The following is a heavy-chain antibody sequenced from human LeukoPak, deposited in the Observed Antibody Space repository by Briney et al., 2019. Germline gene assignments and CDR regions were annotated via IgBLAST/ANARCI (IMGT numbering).Heavy chain of an antibody. D-gene: IGHD6-19*01. CDR2: ISDSGGDT. CDR1: AFTFSSFA. Sequence: PGGSLTLSCAASAFTFSSFAMSWVRQAPGKGLQWVSGISDSGGDTDYADSAKGRFTISRDNSRNTLYLQMNTVRGDDTAIYYCAKDRGPAVASSKVGFDYWGQGTLVTVAS. J-gene: IGHJ4*02. V-gene: IGHV3-23*01. CDR3: AKDRGPAVASSKVGFDY.